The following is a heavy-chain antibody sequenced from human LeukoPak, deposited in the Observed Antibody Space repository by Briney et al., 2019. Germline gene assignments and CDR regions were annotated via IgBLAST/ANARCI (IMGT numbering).Heavy chain of an antibody. D-gene: IGHD2-2*02. Sequence: PSETLSLTCAVDGGSFSGYYWSWIRQPPGKGLEWIGAINHIGSTNYNPSLKSRVTISVDTSKNQFSLKLSSVTAADTAVYYCARCRVVVVPAAIGWFDPWGQGTLVTVSS. CDR2: INHIGST. V-gene: IGHV4-34*01. J-gene: IGHJ5*02. CDR1: GGSFSGYY. CDR3: ARCRVVVVPAAIGWFDP.